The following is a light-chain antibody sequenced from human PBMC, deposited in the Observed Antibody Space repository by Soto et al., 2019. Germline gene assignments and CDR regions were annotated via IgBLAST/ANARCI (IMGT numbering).Light chain of an antibody. J-gene: IGLJ2*01. CDR2: EVS. CDR3: CSYTSSRTVV. Sequence: QSALTQPASVSGSPGQSITISCTGTSSDIGSYKLVSWYQQYPGKAPKLMIYEVSGRPSGVSNRFSGSKSGNTASLTISGLQAEDEADYYCCSYTSSRTVVFGGGTKLTVL. V-gene: IGLV2-23*02. CDR1: SSDIGSYKL.